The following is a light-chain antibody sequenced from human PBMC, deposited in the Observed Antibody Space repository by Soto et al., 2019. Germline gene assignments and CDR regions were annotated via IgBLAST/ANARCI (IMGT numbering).Light chain of an antibody. J-gene: IGKJ1*01. CDR2: GAS. V-gene: IGKV3-15*01. CDR3: QQYTNWPRT. CDR1: QNVNSN. Sequence: EIVMTQSPASLSVSPGERVTLSCRASQNVNSNLAWYQQTPGQAPRLLIYGASRRATGIPARFSGSGSGTEFTLTLSSLQSGDFAIYYCQQYTNWPRTFGQGTKVEIK.